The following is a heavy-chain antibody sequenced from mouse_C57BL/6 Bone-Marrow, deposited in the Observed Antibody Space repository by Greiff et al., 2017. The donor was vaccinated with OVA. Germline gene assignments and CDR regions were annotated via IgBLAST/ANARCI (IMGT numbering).Heavy chain of an antibody. D-gene: IGHD1-1*01. V-gene: IGHV1-66*01. Sequence: QVQLQQSGPELVKPGASVKISCKASGYSFTSYYIHWVKQRPGQGLEWIGWIYPGSGNTKYNEKFKGKATLTADTSSSTAYMQLSSLTSEDSAVYYCARDPYYYGSSWYFDVWGTGTTVTVSS. CDR3: ARDPYYYGSSWYFDV. CDR1: GYSFTSYY. CDR2: IYPGSGNT. J-gene: IGHJ1*03.